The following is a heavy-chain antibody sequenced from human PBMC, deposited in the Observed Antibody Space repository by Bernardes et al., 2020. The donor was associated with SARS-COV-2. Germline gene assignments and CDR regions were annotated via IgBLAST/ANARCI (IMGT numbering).Heavy chain of an antibody. CDR3: ASLTTVLHAFNI. D-gene: IGHD4-4*01. CDR2: MYSSGST. CDR1: GASINSYY. Sequence: SETLSLTCTVSGASINSYYWNWIRQPAGMRLEWIGRMYSSGSTNYNPSLKSRVTMSVDTSKNQFSLKLSSVTAADTAIYYCASLTTVLHAFNIWGQGTMVTVSS. J-gene: IGHJ3*02. V-gene: IGHV4-4*07.